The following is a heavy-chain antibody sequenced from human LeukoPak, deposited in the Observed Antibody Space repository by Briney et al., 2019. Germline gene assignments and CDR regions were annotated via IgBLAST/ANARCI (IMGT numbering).Heavy chain of an antibody. J-gene: IGHJ4*02. V-gene: IGHV3-7*01. CDR1: GFTFSNYY. D-gene: IGHD6-19*01. CDR2: IRQDASAV. Sequence: GGSLRLSCAASGFTFSNYYMSWVRQAPGKGLEWVANIRQDASAVFQVDSLKGRFTVSRDNSKNTLYLQMNSLRAEDTAVYYCARDYHPGKYSSGWYGYWGQGTLVTVSS. CDR3: ARDYHPGKYSSGWYGY.